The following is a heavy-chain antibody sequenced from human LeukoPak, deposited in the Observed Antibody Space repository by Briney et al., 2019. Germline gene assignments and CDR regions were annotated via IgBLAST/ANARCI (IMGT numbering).Heavy chain of an antibody. CDR1: GYTFTSYG. CDR2: ISAYNGNT. J-gene: IGHJ3*02. Sequence: ASVKVSCKASGYTFTSYGISWVRQAPGQGLEWMGWISAYNGNTNYAQKLQGRVTMTTDTSTSTAYMELRSLRSDDTAAYYCARDVGGYSYGPGAFDIWGQGTMVTVSS. D-gene: IGHD5-18*01. V-gene: IGHV1-18*01. CDR3: ARDVGGYSYGPGAFDI.